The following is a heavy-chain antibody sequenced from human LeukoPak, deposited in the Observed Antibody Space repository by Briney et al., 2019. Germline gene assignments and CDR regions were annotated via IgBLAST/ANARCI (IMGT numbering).Heavy chain of an antibody. CDR2: IRYDGSNK. D-gene: IGHD4-17*01. J-gene: IGHJ4*02. CDR3: AKDRLQPKDYDYGDYFDY. Sequence: PGGSLRLSCAASGFTFSSYGMHWVRQAPGKGLEWVAFIRYDGSNKYYADSVKGRFTISRDNSKNTLYLQMNSLRAEDTAVYYCAKDRLQPKDYDYGDYFDYWGQGTLVTVSS. V-gene: IGHV3-30*02. CDR1: GFTFSSYG.